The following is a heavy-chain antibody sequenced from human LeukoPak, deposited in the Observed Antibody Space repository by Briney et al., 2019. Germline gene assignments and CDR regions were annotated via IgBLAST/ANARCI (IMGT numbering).Heavy chain of an antibody. CDR1: GFTFSSYA. D-gene: IGHD2-21*01. CDR3: AKDLAWVPFDP. V-gene: IGHV3-30*04. CDR2: ISYDGSNK. J-gene: IGHJ5*02. Sequence: PGGSLRLSCAASGFTFSSYAMHWVRQAPGKGLEWVAVISYDGSNKYYADSVKGRFTISRDNSKNTLYLQMNSLRAEDTAVYYCAKDLAWVPFDPWGQGTLVTVSS.